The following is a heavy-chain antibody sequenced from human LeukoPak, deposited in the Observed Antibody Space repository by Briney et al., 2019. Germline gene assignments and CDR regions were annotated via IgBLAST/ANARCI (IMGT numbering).Heavy chain of an antibody. J-gene: IGHJ4*02. CDR2: IYYTGST. D-gene: IGHD7-27*01. CDR1: GDSIGYYY. Sequence: SETLSLTCTVSGDSIGYYYWSWIRQPPGKGLEWIGYIYYTGSTDYNPSLKSRVTISVDTSKNQFSLKLSSVTAADTAVYYCASRKLGNDYWGQGTLVTVSS. CDR3: ASRKLGNDY. V-gene: IGHV4-59*01.